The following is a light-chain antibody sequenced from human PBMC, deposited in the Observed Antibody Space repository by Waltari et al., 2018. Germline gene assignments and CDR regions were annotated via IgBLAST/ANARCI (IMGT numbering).Light chain of an antibody. V-gene: IGKV3-20*01. CDR3: QHYGSSLFT. CDR2: SAS. J-gene: IGKJ3*01. Sequence: EVVLTQSPGTLSLSPGERATLSCRASQSVSSNYLAWYQQKPGQAPRLLIYSASNKATGIPDRFSGSGSGTDFNLTISRLEPEDSAVYYCQHYGSSLFTFGPGTKVEIK. CDR1: QSVSSNY.